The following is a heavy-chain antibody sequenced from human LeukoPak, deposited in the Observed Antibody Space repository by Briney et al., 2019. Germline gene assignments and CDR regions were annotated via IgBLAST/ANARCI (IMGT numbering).Heavy chain of an antibody. CDR2: IYYSGST. J-gene: IGHJ3*02. CDR1: GGSISSYY. CDR3: ARDGRLVEGGAFYI. D-gene: IGHD3-16*01. Sequence: SETLSLTCTVSGGSISSYYWSWIRQPPGKGLEWIGYIYYSGSTNYNTFLKSRVTISVDTSKYQFSLKLSSVTAADTALYYWARDGRLVEGGAFYIWGQGTMVTVSS. V-gene: IGHV4-59*12.